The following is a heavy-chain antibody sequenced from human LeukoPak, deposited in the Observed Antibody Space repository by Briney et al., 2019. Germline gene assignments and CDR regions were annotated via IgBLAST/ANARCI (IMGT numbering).Heavy chain of an antibody. CDR2: IYYSGST. CDR1: GGSVSSGSYY. V-gene: IGHV4-61*01. J-gene: IGHJ4*02. D-gene: IGHD3-22*01. CDR3: AREEGDYYDSSGYYA. Sequence: SETLSLTCTVSGGSVSSGSYYWRWIRQPPGTGLEWIGYIYYSGSTNYNPSLKSRVTISVDTSKNQFSLKLSSVTAADTAVYYCAREEGDYYDSSGYYAWGQGTLVTVSS.